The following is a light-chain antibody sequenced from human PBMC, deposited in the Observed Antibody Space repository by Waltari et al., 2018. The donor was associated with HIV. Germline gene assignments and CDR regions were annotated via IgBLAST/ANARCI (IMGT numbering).Light chain of an antibody. CDR3: HQYSDYLGS. CDR2: KAT. CDR1: QNVGAW. V-gene: IGKV1-5*03. Sequence: DIHMSQSPPTLTASIGDRVNITCRASQNVGAWLAWYQQKPGEAPNLLIYKATNVEGGVPSRFSGCASGTDFTVTSDSLHPDDFATYFCHQYSDYLGSFGQGTKVEVK. J-gene: IGKJ1*01.